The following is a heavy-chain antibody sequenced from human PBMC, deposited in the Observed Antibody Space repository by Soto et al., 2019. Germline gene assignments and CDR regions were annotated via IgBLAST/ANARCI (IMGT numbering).Heavy chain of an antibody. CDR3: ARVWRRGWYFDL. Sequence: QVQLQESGPGLVKPSETLSLTCTVSGGSMSSHYWSWVRQPPGKGLEWIGYISNGGSPTYNAALKSRVIMSVDTSKNQLSLKLNSVTAADTTVYYCARVWRRGWYFDLWGRGSLVTVSS. D-gene: IGHD1-1*01. CDR1: GGSMSSHY. CDR2: ISNGGSP. J-gene: IGHJ2*01. V-gene: IGHV4-59*11.